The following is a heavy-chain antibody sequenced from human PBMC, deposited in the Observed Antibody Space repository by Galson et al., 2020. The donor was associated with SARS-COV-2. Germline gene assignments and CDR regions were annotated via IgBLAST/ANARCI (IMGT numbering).Heavy chain of an antibody. D-gene: IGHD3-22*01. CDR2: ISSTGSAM. Sequence: GSLRLSCAASGLIFSSYSMTWVRQAPGKGLEWVSYISSTGSAMYYADPVKGRFTISRDNAKNSLYLQMNRLRVEDTAVYYCAGGGISSGSAYWGQGTLVTVSS. V-gene: IGHV3-48*01. CDR1: GLIFSSYS. CDR3: AGGGISSGSAY. J-gene: IGHJ4*02.